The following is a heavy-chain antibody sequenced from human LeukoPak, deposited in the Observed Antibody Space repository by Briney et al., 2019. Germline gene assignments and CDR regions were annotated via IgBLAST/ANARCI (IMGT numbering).Heavy chain of an antibody. CDR1: GFTFSSYS. J-gene: IGHJ5*02. V-gene: IGHV3-21*01. Sequence: GGSLRLSCAASGFTFSSYSMNWVRQAPGKGLEWVSSISSSSSYIYYADSVKGRFTISRDNSKNTLYLQMNSLRAEDTAVYYCARVGSGWTLNNWFDPWGQGTLVTVSS. CDR2: ISSSSSYI. CDR3: ARVGSGWTLNNWFDP. D-gene: IGHD6-19*01.